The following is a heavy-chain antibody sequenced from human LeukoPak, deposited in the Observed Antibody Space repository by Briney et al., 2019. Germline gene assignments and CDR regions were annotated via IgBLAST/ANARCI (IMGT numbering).Heavy chain of an antibody. V-gene: IGHV3-20*04. CDR3: ARAQTYGDSRLLLDY. CDR2: ISWNGGST. Sequence: PGGSLRLSCAASGFTFDDYAMHWVRQAPGKGLEWVSGISWNGGSTGYADSVEGRFTISRDNAKNSQYLQMNSLRVEDTALYYCARAQTYGDSRLLLDYWGQGTLVTVSS. CDR1: GFTFDDYA. D-gene: IGHD4-17*01. J-gene: IGHJ4*02.